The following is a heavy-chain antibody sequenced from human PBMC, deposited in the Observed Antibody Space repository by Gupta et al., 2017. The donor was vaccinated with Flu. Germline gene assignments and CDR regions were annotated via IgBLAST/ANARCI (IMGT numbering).Heavy chain of an antibody. Sequence: SRYGMHWVSQAPGKGLEWVAVMSYDGSSKFCADSVKGRCTISRDNSKNTLELQMNSLRAEDTAVYDCAKEEEVVAAYGGDGWGQGTTVTVSS. CDR1: SRYG. CDR2: MSYDGSSK. CDR3: AKEEEVVAAYGGDG. V-gene: IGHV3-30*18. D-gene: IGHD2-15*01. J-gene: IGHJ6*02.